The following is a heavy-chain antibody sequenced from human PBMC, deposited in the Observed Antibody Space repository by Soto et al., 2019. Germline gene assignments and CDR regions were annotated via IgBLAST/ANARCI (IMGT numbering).Heavy chain of an antibody. J-gene: IGHJ4*02. D-gene: IGHD5-18*01. CDR2: IYTGGST. V-gene: IGHV3-53*02. Sequence: EVHLVETGGGLIQPGGSLRLSCVASGFAVSSNCMTWVRQAPGKGLEWVSVIYTGGSTYNADSVKGRFTISRDNSKNTLYLEMNSLRAEDTAVYYCARGYNYDYGYYFDYWGQGTLVTVSS. CDR1: GFAVSSNC. CDR3: ARGYNYDYGYYFDY.